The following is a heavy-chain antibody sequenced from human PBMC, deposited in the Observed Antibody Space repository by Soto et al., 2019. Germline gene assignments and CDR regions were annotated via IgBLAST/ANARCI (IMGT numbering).Heavy chain of an antibody. J-gene: IGHJ4*02. CDR1: GFTFSDYD. CDR2: ISSSGTTI. D-gene: IGHD2-2*01. V-gene: IGHV3-11*01. CDR3: ATTAKDSSTSHHSPQIIFDY. Sequence: QVQLVESGGGLVKPGGSLRLSCAASGFTFSDYDMSWIRQAPGKGLEWVSYISSSGTTIYYADSVQGRFTISRDNAKNSVYLQMKSLRAEDTAVFYCATTAKDSSTSHHSPQIIFDYWGQGTLVTVSS.